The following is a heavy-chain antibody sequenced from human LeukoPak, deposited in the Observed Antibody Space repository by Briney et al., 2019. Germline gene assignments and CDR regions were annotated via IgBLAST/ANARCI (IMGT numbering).Heavy chain of an antibody. CDR2: INPNTGGT. CDR3: ARPRAQQWLVRGDAFDI. Sequence: ASVKVSCKASGYTFTGYYMHWVRQAPGQGLEWMGWINPNTGGTDYAQKFRGRVTMTRDTSISTAYMELSRLRSDDTAVYYCARPRAQQWLVRGDAFDIWGQGTMVTVS. J-gene: IGHJ3*02. D-gene: IGHD6-19*01. CDR1: GYTFTGYY. V-gene: IGHV1-2*02.